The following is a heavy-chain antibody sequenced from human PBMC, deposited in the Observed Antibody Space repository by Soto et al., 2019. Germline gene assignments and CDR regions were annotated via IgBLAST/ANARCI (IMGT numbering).Heavy chain of an antibody. V-gene: IGHV3-9*01. CDR2: ISWNSGSI. CDR3: AKDIVVVPAAIDY. CDR1: GFTFDDYA. J-gene: IGHJ4*02. Sequence: GGSLRLSCAASGFTFDDYAMHWVRQAPGKGLEWVSGISWNSGSIGYADSVKGRFTISRDNAKNSLYLQMNSLRAEDTALYYCAKDIVVVPAAIDYWGQGTLVTVSS. D-gene: IGHD2-2*01.